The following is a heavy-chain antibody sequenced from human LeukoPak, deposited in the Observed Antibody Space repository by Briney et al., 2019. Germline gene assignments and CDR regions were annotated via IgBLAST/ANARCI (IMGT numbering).Heavy chain of an antibody. CDR2: IYYSRST. D-gene: IGHD3-16*02. Sequence: SETLSLTCTVSGGSISSGGYYWSWIRQHPGKGLEWIGYIYYSRSTYYNPSLKSRVTISVDTSKNQFSLKLSSVTAADTAVYYCARATYYDYVWGSYRSPEFDYWGQGTLVTVSS. CDR3: ARATYYDYVWGSYRSPEFDY. J-gene: IGHJ4*02. CDR1: GGSISSGGYY. V-gene: IGHV4-31*03.